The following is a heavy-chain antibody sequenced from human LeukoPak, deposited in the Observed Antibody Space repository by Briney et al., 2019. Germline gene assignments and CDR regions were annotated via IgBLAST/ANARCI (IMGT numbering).Heavy chain of an antibody. CDR3: TTAQGYSYGYDY. Sequence: PGGSLRLSCAASGFTFSNAWMSWVRQAPGKGLEWVGRIKSKTDGGTTDYAAPVKGRFTISRDDSKNTLYLQMNSLKTEDTAVYYCTTAQGYSYGYDYWGQGTLVTASS. J-gene: IGHJ4*02. V-gene: IGHV3-15*01. CDR1: GFTFSNAW. CDR2: IKSKTDGGTT. D-gene: IGHD5-18*01.